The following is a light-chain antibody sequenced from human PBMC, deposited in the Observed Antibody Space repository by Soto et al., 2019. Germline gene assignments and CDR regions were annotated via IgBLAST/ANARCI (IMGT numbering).Light chain of an antibody. CDR2: AAS. Sequence: DIQMTQSPSTLSASVGDRVTITCRASQTISSWLAWYQQKPGKAPKLLIYAASTLQSGVPSRFSGSGSGTEFTLTISSLQPEDFATYYCQQLNSYLPLTFGGGTKVDIK. J-gene: IGKJ4*01. CDR3: QQLNSYLPLT. V-gene: IGKV1-5*01. CDR1: QTISSW.